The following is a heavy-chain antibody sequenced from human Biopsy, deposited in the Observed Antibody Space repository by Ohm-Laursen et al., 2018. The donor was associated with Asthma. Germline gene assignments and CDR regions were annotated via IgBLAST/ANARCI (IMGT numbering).Heavy chain of an antibody. CDR3: ASSEVVTSILPLDV. D-gene: IGHD2-21*02. V-gene: IGHV3-30*03. CDR2: ISYDGSNK. J-gene: IGHJ6*02. CDR1: GFSFNSYG. Sequence: SLRLSCAASGFSFNSYGMHWVRQAPGKGLEWVAVISYDGSNKYYGDSVQGRFTISRDNSKNTLYLQMNSLRAEDTAVYYCASSEVVTSILPLDVWGQGTTVTVSS.